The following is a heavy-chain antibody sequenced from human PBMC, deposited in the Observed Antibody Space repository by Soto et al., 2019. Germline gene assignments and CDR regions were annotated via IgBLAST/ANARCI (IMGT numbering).Heavy chain of an antibody. Sequence: ASVKVSCKASGYTFSNYGISWVRQAPGQGLEWMGWFNSYNGDATYAQNLQGRVTMTTDTSTSTAYMELWSLRSDDTAVYYCAREDSGGLDYWGQGTLVTVSS. J-gene: IGHJ4*02. D-gene: IGHD1-26*01. CDR1: GYTFSNYG. V-gene: IGHV1-18*01. CDR3: AREDSGGLDY. CDR2: FNSYNGDA.